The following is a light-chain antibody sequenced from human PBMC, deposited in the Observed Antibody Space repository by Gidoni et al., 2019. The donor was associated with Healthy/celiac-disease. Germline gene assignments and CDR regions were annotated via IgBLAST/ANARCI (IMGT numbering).Light chain of an antibody. CDR2: NAS. J-gene: IGKJ4*01. V-gene: IGKV1-33*01. Sequence: DIQMTQSPSSLSASVGDRVTITCQASQDISNYLNWYQQKPGKAPKLLISNASHLETGVPSRVSGSGSGTDFTFTISSLQPEDIATYYGQQYDNLPTFGGGTKVEIK. CDR3: QQYDNLPT. CDR1: QDISNY.